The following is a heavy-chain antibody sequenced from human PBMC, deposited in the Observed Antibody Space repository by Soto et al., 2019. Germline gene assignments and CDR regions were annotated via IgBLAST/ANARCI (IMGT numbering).Heavy chain of an antibody. CDR1: GGTFSTDS. Sequence: QVQLVQSGAEVKKPGSSVKVSCKASGGTFSTDSISWVRQAPGQGLEWMGGIIPMFGTANNAQKFQGRVTITADESTSTAYMELSSLRSEDTAVYFCASEFDGYYGMDVWGQGTTVTVAS. CDR2: IIPMFGTA. D-gene: IGHD3-10*01. J-gene: IGHJ6*02. V-gene: IGHV1-69*12. CDR3: ASEFDGYYGMDV.